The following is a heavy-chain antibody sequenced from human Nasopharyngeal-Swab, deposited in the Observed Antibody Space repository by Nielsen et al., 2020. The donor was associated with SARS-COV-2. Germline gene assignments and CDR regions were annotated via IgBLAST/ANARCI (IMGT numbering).Heavy chain of an antibody. CDR3: ARDPGGERLYYYYGMDV. CDR1: GYTFTSYG. Sequence: ASVKVSCKASGYTFTSYGISWVRQAPGQGLEWMGWISAYNGNTNYAQKLQGRVTMTTDTSTSTAYMELRSLRSDDTAVYYCARDPGGERLYYYYGMDVWGQGTTVTVSS. CDR2: ISAYNGNT. D-gene: IGHD3-3*01. J-gene: IGHJ6*02. V-gene: IGHV1-18*01.